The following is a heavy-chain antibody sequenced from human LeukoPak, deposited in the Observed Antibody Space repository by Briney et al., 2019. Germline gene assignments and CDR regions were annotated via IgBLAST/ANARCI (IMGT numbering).Heavy chain of an antibody. CDR3: ARDVRREQQLEPDAFDI. Sequence: GGSLRLSCAASGFTFSDYYMSWIRQAPGKGLEWVSYISSSGSTIYYADSVKGRFTISRDNAKNSLYLQMNSLRAEDTAVYYCARDVRREQQLEPDAFDIWGQGTMVAVSS. CDR2: ISSSGSTI. J-gene: IGHJ3*02. CDR1: GFTFSDYY. V-gene: IGHV3-11*01. D-gene: IGHD6-13*01.